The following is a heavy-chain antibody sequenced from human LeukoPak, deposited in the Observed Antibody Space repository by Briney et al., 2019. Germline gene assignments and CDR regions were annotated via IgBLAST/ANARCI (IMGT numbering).Heavy chain of an antibody. V-gene: IGHV4-59*01. CDR3: ARGVVVVTAAYYFDY. Sequence: SETLSLTCTVSGGSISSYYWSWIRQPPGKGLEWIGYIYYSGSTNYNPSLKSRVTISVDTSQNQFSLKLSSVTAADTAVYYCARGVVVVTAAYYFDYWGQGTLVTVSS. CDR2: IYYSGST. J-gene: IGHJ4*02. D-gene: IGHD2-21*02. CDR1: GGSISSYY.